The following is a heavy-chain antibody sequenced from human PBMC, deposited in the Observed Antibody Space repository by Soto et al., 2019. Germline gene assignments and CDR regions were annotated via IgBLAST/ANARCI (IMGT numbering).Heavy chain of an antibody. CDR1: GGSISSGGYY. D-gene: IGHD2-21*02. CDR2: IYYSGST. V-gene: IGHV4-31*03. CDR3: ARDCGGDCYDAFDI. Sequence: ASETLSLTCPFSGGSISSGGYYWSWIRQHPGKGLEWIGYIYYSGSTYYNPSLKSRVTISVDTSKNQFSLKLSSVTAADTAVYYCARDCGGDCYDAFDIWGQGTMVTVSS. J-gene: IGHJ3*02.